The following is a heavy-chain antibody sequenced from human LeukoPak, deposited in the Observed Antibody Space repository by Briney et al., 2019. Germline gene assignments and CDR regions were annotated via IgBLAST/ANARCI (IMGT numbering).Heavy chain of an antibody. Sequence: SETLSLTCAVSGYSISSGDYWGWIRQPPGKGLEWIGSIYHSGSTYYNPSLKSRVTISVDRSKSQFSLKLSSVTAADTAVYYCARGGYCYYMDVWGKGTTVTVSS. CDR1: GYSISSGDY. D-gene: IGHD3-16*01. V-gene: IGHV4-38-2*01. CDR2: IYHSGST. J-gene: IGHJ6*03. CDR3: ARGGYCYYMDV.